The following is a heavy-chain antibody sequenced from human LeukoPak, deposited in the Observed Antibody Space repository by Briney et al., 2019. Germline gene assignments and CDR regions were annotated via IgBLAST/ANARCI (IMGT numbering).Heavy chain of an antibody. CDR2: ISGSGAST. CDR3: AKDVGKWESLHFFDY. D-gene: IGHD1-26*01. Sequence: GGSLRLSCLTSGFTLSTNAMCWVRQAPGKGLEWISGISGSGASTYYADSVKGRFTISRDDSRNTLYLQMNSLRGDDTAVYYCAKDVGKWESLHFFDYWGQGTLVTVSS. CDR1: GFTLSTNA. V-gene: IGHV3-23*01. J-gene: IGHJ4*02.